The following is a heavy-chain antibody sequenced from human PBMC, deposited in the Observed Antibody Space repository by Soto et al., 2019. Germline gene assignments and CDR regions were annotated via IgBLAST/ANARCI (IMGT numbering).Heavy chain of an antibody. CDR2: ITNDGSST. V-gene: IGHV3-74*01. CDR3: ARGMQGSRYFDL. J-gene: IGHJ2*01. CDR1: GFVFSSYW. Sequence: EVQLVESGGGLVQPGGSLRLSCAGSGFVFSSYWMHWVRQVPGKGLVWVSRITNDGSSTTYADSVNGRFTISRDNAKNMLYLQMNSLGAEDTAVYYCARGMQGSRYFDLWGRGTLVTVSS.